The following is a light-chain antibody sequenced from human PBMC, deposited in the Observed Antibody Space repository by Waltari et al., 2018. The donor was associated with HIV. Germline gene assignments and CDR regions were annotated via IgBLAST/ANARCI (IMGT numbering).Light chain of an antibody. CDR1: NPNIGNNY. CDR3: GTWDSSLSAYV. Sequence: QSVLTQPPSVSAAPGQKVTISCSGRNPNIGNNYVSWYQQVPKTAPKLLICDNDKRPSGIPDRFSGSKSGTSATLDITGLQSGDEADYYCGTWDSSLSAYVLGTGTKVTVL. J-gene: IGLJ1*01. CDR2: DND. V-gene: IGLV1-51*01.